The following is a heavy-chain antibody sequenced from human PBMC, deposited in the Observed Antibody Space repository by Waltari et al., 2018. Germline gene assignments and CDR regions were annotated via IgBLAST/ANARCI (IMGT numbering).Heavy chain of an antibody. CDR3: TRDYDFWSGDHFDY. Sequence: EVQLVESGGGLVQPGRSLRLSCTASGFTFGDYVMSWVRQDTGKGLEWVGFIRSKAYGGTTEYAASVKGRFTISRDDSKSIAYLQMNSLKTEDTAVYYCTRDYDFWSGDHFDYWGQGTLVTVSS. V-gene: IGHV3-49*04. J-gene: IGHJ4*02. CDR1: GFTFGDYV. CDR2: IRSKAYGGTT. D-gene: IGHD3-3*01.